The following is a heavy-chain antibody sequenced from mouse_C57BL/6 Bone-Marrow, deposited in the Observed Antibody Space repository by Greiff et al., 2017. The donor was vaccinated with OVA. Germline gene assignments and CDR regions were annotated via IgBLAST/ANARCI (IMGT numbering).Heavy chain of an antibody. CDR2: INPNTGGP. CDR1: GYTFTDYY. Sequence: EVQLQQSGPELVKPGASVKISCKASGYTFTDYYMNWVKQSHGKSLEWIGDINPNTGGPSYNQKFKGKATLTVDKSSTTAYMELRSLTSEDSAVYYCAGYYGFDYWGQGTTLTVSS. J-gene: IGHJ2*01. V-gene: IGHV1-26*01. D-gene: IGHD1-1*01. CDR3: AGYYGFDY.